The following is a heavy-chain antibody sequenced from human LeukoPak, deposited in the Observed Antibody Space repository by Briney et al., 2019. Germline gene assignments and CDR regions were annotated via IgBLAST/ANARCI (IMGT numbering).Heavy chain of an antibody. CDR1: GYTFTSYG. CDR2: ISAYNGNT. D-gene: IGHD2-15*01. Sequence: ASVKVSCKASGYTFTSYGISWVRQAPGQGLEWMGWISAYNGNTSYAQKLQGRVTMTTDTSTSTAYMELRSLRSDDTAVYYCARDAEEDIVVVVAATLFDYWGQGTLVTVSS. J-gene: IGHJ4*02. V-gene: IGHV1-18*01. CDR3: ARDAEEDIVVVVAATLFDY.